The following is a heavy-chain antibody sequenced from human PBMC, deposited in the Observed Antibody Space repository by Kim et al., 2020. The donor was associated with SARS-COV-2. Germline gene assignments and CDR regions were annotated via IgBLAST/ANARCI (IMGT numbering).Heavy chain of an antibody. V-gene: IGHV3-30*04. CDR1: GFSFSRYT. CDR3: ARPEYGDYGGHYYHYGMDV. D-gene: IGHD4-17*01. J-gene: IGHJ6*02. CDR2: ISYDGGDK. Sequence: GGSLRLSCAASGFSFSRYTIHWVRQTPDKGLEWVALISYDGGDKYYANSVKGRFTISRDNSKNTLYLQMSSLRPEDTAVYYCARPEYGDYGGHYYHYGMDVWGQGTTVTVSS.